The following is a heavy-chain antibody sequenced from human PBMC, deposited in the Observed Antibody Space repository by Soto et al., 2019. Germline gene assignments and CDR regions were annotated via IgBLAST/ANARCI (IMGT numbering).Heavy chain of an antibody. CDR2: ISASGRS. V-gene: IGHV4-4*07. CDR3: ARGMGRYFDL. CDR1: GDFISNFY. D-gene: IGHD2-8*01. J-gene: IGHJ2*01. Sequence: QVQLQESGPGLVKPSETLSLTCTVSGDFISNFYWSWIRQPAGKGLQSLGRISASGRSNYNPNLQSRVALSLEKSKNQFSLRLTFLSASDTAVYFCARGMGRYFDLWCRVTLVTVFS.